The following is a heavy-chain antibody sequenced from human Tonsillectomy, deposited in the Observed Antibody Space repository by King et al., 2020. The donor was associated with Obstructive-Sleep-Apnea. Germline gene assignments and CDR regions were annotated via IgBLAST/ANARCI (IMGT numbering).Heavy chain of an antibody. V-gene: IGHV3-21*01. Sequence: EAQLVQSGGGLVKPGGSLRLSCAASGFTFSSFSMNWVRQAPGKGQEWVSSISSSSGFIYYADSVKGRFTISRDNAKNSLYLQMNSLRAEDTAVYYCTRADCSGGSCYRGFDAFDIWGQGTMVTVSS. CDR1: GFTFSSFS. J-gene: IGHJ3*02. D-gene: IGHD2-15*01. CDR2: ISSSSGFI. CDR3: TRADCSGGSCYRGFDAFDI.